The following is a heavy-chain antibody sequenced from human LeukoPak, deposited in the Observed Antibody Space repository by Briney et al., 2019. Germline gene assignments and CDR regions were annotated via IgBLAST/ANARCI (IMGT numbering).Heavy chain of an antibody. D-gene: IGHD3-10*01. CDR3: ATDAPHYYGG. CDR1: GYTLTELS. Sequence: KXSCKVSGYTLTELSMHWVRQAPGKGREWMGGFDPEDGETIYAQKFQGRVTMTQDTSTDTAYMELSSLRSEDTAVYYCATDAPHYYGGWGQGTLVTVSS. CDR2: FDPEDGET. J-gene: IGHJ4*02. V-gene: IGHV1-24*01.